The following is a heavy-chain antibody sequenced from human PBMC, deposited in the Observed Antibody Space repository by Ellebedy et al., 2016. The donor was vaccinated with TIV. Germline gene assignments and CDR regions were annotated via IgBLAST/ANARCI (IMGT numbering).Heavy chain of an antibody. V-gene: IGHV1-3*01. Sequence: AASVKVSCKASGYTFTRYYMHWVRQAPGQRLEWMGWINAGNGNTKYSQKFQGSVTITRDTSASTAYMELSSLRSEDTAVYYCAYSTGTAYYYAMDVWGQGTTVTVSS. CDR3: AYSTGTAYYYAMDV. CDR1: GYTFTRYY. D-gene: IGHD1-1*01. CDR2: INAGNGNT. J-gene: IGHJ6*02.